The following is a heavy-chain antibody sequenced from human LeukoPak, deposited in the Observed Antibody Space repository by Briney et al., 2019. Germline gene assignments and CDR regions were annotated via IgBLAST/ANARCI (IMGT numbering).Heavy chain of an antibody. CDR1: GGSISSSSYY. J-gene: IGHJ4*02. V-gene: IGHV4-31*03. D-gene: IGHD3-22*01. Sequence: SETLSLTCTVSGGSISSSSYYWSWIRQHPGKGLEWIGYIYYSGSTYYNPSLKSRVTISVDTSKNQFSLKLSSVTAADTAVYYCARVYDSSGYYWQPFDYWGQGTLVTVSS. CDR2: IYYSGST. CDR3: ARVYDSSGYYWQPFDY.